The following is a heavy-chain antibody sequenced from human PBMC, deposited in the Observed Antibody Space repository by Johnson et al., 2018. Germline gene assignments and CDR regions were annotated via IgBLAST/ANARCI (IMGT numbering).Heavy chain of an antibody. Sequence: VQLVESGGGLVQPGGSLKLSCEASGFRFSDSDIHWVRQASGKGLEWVGRIRSKVNNYATAYPTSVEGRFTVSIRDSKNAAYLQMNSLKIEDTAVEYCTRQGPFDLIYDPYDMWCQGTMVTVSS. J-gene: IGHJ3*02. CDR1: GFRFSDSD. D-gene: IGHD3-9*01. V-gene: IGHV3-73*01. CDR3: TRQGPFDLIYDPYDM. CDR2: IRSKVNNYAT.